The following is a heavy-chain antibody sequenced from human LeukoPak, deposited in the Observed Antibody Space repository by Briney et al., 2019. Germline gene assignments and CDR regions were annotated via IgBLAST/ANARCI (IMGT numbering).Heavy chain of an antibody. CDR3: AKHQSDYWEFDY. J-gene: IGHJ4*02. Sequence: GGSLRLSCAASGFIFSSYAMSWVRQAPGKGLEWVSTISGSGGSTYYADSVKGRFTISRDNSKNTLYLQMNSLRAEDTAVYYCAKHQSDYWEFDYWDQGTLVTVSS. V-gene: IGHV3-23*01. D-gene: IGHD3-3*01. CDR2: ISGSGGST. CDR1: GFIFSSYA.